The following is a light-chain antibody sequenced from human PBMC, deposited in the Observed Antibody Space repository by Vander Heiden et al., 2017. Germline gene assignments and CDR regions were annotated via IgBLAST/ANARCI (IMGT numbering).Light chain of an antibody. CDR2: AAS. J-gene: IGKJ4*01. CDR3: QQSDSTPLT. Sequence: DIQMTQSPSSLSASVADRVTITCRASQSISSYLNWYQQKPGKAPKLLIYAASSLQSGVPSRFSGSGSGKDFTLTISSLQPEDFATYYCQQSDSTPLTFGGGTKVEIK. CDR1: QSISSY. V-gene: IGKV1-39*01.